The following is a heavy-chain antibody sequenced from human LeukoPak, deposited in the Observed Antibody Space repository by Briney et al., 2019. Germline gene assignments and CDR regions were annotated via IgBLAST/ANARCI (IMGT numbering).Heavy chain of an antibody. CDR1: GGTFSSYA. CDR2: IIPILGMA. CDR3: ARGKQWLVPNNWFDP. Sequence: ASVKVSCKASGGTFSSYAISWVRQAPGQGLEWMGRIIPILGMANYAQKFQGRVTITADKSTSTAYMELSSLRSEDTAVYYCARGKQWLVPNNWFDPWGQGTLVTVSS. D-gene: IGHD6-19*01. V-gene: IGHV1-69*04. J-gene: IGHJ5*02.